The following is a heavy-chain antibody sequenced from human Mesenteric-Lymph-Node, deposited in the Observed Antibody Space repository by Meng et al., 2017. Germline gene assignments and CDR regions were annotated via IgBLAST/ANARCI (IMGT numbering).Heavy chain of an antibody. J-gene: IGHJ2*01. D-gene: IGHD3-22*01. CDR2: IYDSGST. CDR1: GVSISNYY. CDR3: TRMTYDNSGNTWYFDL. Sequence: SETLSLTCNVSGVSISNYYWSWIRQPPGKGLDWIGFIYDSGSTNYNPSLKSRVTISLDTPNNRFSLRLNSVTAADTAVYFCTRMTYDNSGNTWYFDLWGRGTLVTVSS. V-gene: IGHV4-59*01.